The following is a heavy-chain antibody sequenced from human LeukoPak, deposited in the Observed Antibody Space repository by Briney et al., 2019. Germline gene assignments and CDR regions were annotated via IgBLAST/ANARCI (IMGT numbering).Heavy chain of an antibody. Sequence: GASVKVSCKASGYTFTGYYMRWVRQAPGQGLEWMGRVSPYNGNTYYSQRFQDRVIITKDTSTGTAYMDLRDLRTDDTAMYYCARNGRVRRVVKDLFEYWGQGTLVAVSS. CDR2: VSPYNGNT. CDR1: GYTFTGYY. CDR3: ARNGRVRRVVKDLFEY. V-gene: IGHV1-18*04. J-gene: IGHJ4*02. D-gene: IGHD3-10*01.